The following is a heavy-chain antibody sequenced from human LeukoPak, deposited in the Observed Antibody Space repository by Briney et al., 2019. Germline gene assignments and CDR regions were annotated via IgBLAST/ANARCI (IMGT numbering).Heavy chain of an antibody. CDR2: IKLDGSEK. CDR3: ARGGSCYHN. Sequence: GGSLRLSCTASGFTFSDYWMSWVRQAPGKGLEWVANIKLDGSEKDYVDSVKGRFTISRDNAKNLLYLQTNRLRVEDTAVYYCARGGSCYHNWGQGALVTVSS. CDR1: GFTFSDYW. D-gene: IGHD2-15*01. V-gene: IGHV3-7*04. J-gene: IGHJ4*02.